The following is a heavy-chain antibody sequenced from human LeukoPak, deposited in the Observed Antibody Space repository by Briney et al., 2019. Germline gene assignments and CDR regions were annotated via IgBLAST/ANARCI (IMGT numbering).Heavy chain of an antibody. D-gene: IGHD5-24*01. CDR1: GFIFSNFA. CDR3: AKGQMTTILGFDS. Sequence: PGGSLRLSCEASGFIFSNFAMSWVRQAPGRGLEWVAAVKTSADDTYYSDSVRGRFTIPRDNSRSMVFLQMNSLRAEDSALYYCAKGQMTTILGFDSWGQGALVTVSS. CDR2: VKTSADDT. V-gene: IGHV3-23*01. J-gene: IGHJ4*02.